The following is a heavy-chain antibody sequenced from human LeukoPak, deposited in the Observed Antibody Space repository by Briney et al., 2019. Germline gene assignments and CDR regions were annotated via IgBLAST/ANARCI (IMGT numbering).Heavy chain of an antibody. J-gene: IGHJ6*03. Sequence: GGSLRLSCAGSGFTFSGYSMHWVRQAPGKGLEWVAYISTSGSSAYYTDSVQGRFTISRDNAKNSLHLQMNTLRAEDTAVYYCARDKGDYYYYYMDVWGKGTTVTVSS. V-gene: IGHV3-48*01. CDR2: ISTSGSSA. CDR3: ARDKGDYYYYYMDV. CDR1: GFTFSGYS. D-gene: IGHD3-10*01.